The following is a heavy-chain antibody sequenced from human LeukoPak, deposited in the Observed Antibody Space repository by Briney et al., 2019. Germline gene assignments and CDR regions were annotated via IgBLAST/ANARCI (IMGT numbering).Heavy chain of an antibody. Sequence: GGSLRLSCAGSGFTFSSYGMHWVRQAPGKGLEWVAVISYDGSNKYYADSVKGRFTISRDNSKNTLYLQMNSLRAEDTAVYYCASDTAMVYYWGQGTLVTVSS. CDR2: ISYDGSNK. J-gene: IGHJ4*02. V-gene: IGHV3-30*03. CDR1: GFTFSSYG. D-gene: IGHD5-18*01. CDR3: ASDTAMVYY.